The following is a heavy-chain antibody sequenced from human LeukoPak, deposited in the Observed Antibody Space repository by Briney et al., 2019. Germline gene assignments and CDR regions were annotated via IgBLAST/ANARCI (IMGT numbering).Heavy chain of an antibody. J-gene: IGHJ4*02. D-gene: IGHD6-19*01. CDR3: ARMVRQWLCDY. Sequence: SETLSLTRTVSGGSISSYYWSWIRQSPGKGLEWIGYIYYSGSANYNPSLKSRVTISIDTSKNQFSLKLSSVTAADTAVYYCARMVRQWLCDYWGQGTLVTVSS. CDR2: IYYSGSA. CDR1: GGSISSYY. V-gene: IGHV4-59*01.